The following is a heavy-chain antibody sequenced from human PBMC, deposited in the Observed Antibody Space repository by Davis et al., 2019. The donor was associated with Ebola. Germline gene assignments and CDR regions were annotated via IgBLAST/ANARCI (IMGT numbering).Heavy chain of an antibody. V-gene: IGHV4-34*01. CDR1: GGSFSGYY. Sequence: MPSETLSLTCAVYGGSFSGYYWSWNRQPPGKGLEWIGEINDSGSTNYNPSLKSRVTISVDTSKNQFSLRLSSVTAADTAVYYCARGRLIGGYTYGYYNYWGQGTLVTVSS. CDR3: ARGRLIGGYTYGYYNY. D-gene: IGHD5-18*01. CDR2: INDSGST. J-gene: IGHJ4*02.